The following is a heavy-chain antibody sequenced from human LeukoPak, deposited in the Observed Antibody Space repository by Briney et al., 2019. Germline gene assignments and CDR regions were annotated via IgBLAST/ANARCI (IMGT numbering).Heavy chain of an antibody. V-gene: IGHV3-23*01. Sequence: PGGSLRLSCAASGFTFSSYAMSWVRQAPGKGLEWVSAISGSGGSTYYADSVKGRFTISRGNSKNTLYLQMNSLRAEDTAVYYCAKRPSGSYYTQYYFDYWGQGTLVTVSS. CDR3: AKRPSGSYYTQYYFDY. CDR2: ISGSGGST. CDR1: GFTFSSYA. D-gene: IGHD3-10*01. J-gene: IGHJ4*02.